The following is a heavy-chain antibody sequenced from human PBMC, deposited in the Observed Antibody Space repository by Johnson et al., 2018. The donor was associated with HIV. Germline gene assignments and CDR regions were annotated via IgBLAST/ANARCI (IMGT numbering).Heavy chain of an antibody. Sequence: QVQLVESGGGVVQPGRSLRLSCAASGFTFSSYAMHWVRQAPGKGLEWVAVISYDGSNKYYADSVKGRFPISRDNSKHTLYLQMNSLRAEDTAVYYCARGPSGRWLQTDAFDIWGQGTMVTVSS. CDR1: GFTFSSYA. V-gene: IGHV3-30-3*01. CDR3: ARGPSGRWLQTDAFDI. D-gene: IGHD5-24*01. CDR2: ISYDGSNK. J-gene: IGHJ3*02.